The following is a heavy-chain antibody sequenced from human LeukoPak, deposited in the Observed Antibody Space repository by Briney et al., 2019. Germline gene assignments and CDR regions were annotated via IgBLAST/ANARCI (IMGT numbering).Heavy chain of an antibody. CDR1: GFIFSTCT. Sequence: GGSLRLSCAASGFIFSTCTVSWVRQAPGKGLEWVSAISGSGGSTYYADSVKGRFTISRDNSKNTLYLQMNSLRAEDTAVYYCAKDQSMDVWGQGTTVTVSS. V-gene: IGHV3-23*01. J-gene: IGHJ6*02. CDR2: ISGSGGST. CDR3: AKDQSMDV.